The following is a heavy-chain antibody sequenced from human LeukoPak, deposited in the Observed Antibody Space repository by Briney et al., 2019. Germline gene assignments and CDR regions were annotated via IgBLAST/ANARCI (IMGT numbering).Heavy chain of an antibody. J-gene: IGHJ4*02. CDR1: GFTFSSYG. CDR2: IRCDGSNK. D-gene: IGHD3-22*01. V-gene: IGHV3-30*02. CDR3: AKNPSYDSSGYYPDH. Sequence: GGSLRLSCAASGFTFSSYGMHWVRQAPGKGLEWVAFIRCDGSNKYYADSVKDRFTISRDNSKNTLYLQMNSLRAEDTAVYYCAKNPSYDSSGYYPDHWGQGTLVTVSS.